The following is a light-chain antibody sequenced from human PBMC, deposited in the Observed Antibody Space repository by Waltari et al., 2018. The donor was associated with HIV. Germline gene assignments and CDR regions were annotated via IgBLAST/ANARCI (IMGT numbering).Light chain of an antibody. CDR3: GTWDSSLSAVV. J-gene: IGLJ2*01. Sequence: QPVLTQPPSVSAAPGQKATISCSGSSSNIGNNYVSWYQQLPGTAPKLLIFEYTKRPSGIPDRFSGSKSGTSVILGITGLQTGDEADYYCGTWDSSLSAVVFGGGTKLTVL. CDR2: EYT. CDR1: SSNIGNNY. V-gene: IGLV1-51*02.